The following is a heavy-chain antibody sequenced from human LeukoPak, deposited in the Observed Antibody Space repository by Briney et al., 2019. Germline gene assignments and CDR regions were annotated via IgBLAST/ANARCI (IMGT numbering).Heavy chain of an antibody. CDR3: ARDRATGKPSYWFDP. D-gene: IGHD1-14*01. V-gene: IGHV1-2*02. Sequence: ASVKVSCKSSGYTFTGYYMRWVRQDPGQGLEWMGWIIPDSGGTNYAQKFKGRVTMTRDTSITTAYMELRSLRSDDTAIYYCARDRATGKPSYWFDPWGQGSLVTVSS. CDR1: GYTFTGYY. CDR2: IIPDSGGT. J-gene: IGHJ5*02.